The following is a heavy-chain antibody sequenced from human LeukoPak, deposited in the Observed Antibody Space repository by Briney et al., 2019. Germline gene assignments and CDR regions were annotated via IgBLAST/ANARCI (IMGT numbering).Heavy chain of an antibody. CDR1: GGSISSYY. D-gene: IGHD3-22*01. J-gene: IGHJ2*01. Sequence: SETLSLTCTVSGGSISSYYWSWIRQPPGKGLEWIGYIYYSGSTNYNPSLKSRVTISVDTSKNQFSLKLSSVTAADTAVYYCARRDSSGYYSRDWYFDLWGRGTLVTVSS. CDR2: IYYSGST. CDR3: ARRDSSGYYSRDWYFDL. V-gene: IGHV4-59*08.